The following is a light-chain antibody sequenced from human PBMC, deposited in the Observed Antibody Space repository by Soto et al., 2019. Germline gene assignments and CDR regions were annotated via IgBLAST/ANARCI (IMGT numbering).Light chain of an antibody. J-gene: IGKJ2*02. CDR2: AAS. CDR3: QQYNEWPPSCT. CDR1: QSIGSN. V-gene: IGKV3-15*01. Sequence: EIVMTQSPATLSVSPGERATLSCRASQSIGSNLAWYQHKSGQAPTLLIFAASTTASGVPARFSASGSGTEFTLTISSLQSEDFAVYYCQQYNEWPPSCTFGQGTKLELK.